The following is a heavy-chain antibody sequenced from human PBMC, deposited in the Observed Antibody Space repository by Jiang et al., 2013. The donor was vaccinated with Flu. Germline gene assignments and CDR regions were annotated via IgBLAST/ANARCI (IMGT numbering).Heavy chain of an antibody. V-gene: IGHV4-4*02. CDR2: IDHSGST. D-gene: IGHD2-15*01. CDR3: AALNYCSGGHCFFLDY. Sequence: GSGLVKPSGTLSLTCAVSGDSISGSNWWSWVRQSPGKGLEWIGDIDHSGSTNQNPSLKSRVTMSVDKSKNQFSLKLSSVTAADTAVYYCAALNYCSGGHCFFLDYWGQGTLVTVSS. J-gene: IGHJ4*02. CDR1: GDSISGSNW.